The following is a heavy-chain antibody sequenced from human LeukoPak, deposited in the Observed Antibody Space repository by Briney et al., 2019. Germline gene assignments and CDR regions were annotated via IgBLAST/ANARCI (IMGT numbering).Heavy chain of an antibody. CDR3: ARDLEDIVVVVAARRGYYYGMDV. CDR1: GFTFSSYA. Sequence: SGGSLRLSCAASGFTFSSYAMHWVRQAPGKGLEWVAVISYDGSNKYYADSVKGRFTISRDNSKNTLYLQMNSLRAEDTAVYYCARDLEDIVVVVAARRGYYYGMDVWGQGTTVTVSS. J-gene: IGHJ6*02. V-gene: IGHV3-30*04. CDR2: ISYDGSNK. D-gene: IGHD2-15*01.